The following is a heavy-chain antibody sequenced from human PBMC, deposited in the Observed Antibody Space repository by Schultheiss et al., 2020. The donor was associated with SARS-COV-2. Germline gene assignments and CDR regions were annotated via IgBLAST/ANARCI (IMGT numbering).Heavy chain of an antibody. V-gene: IGHV4-31*11. J-gene: IGHJ6*02. D-gene: IGHD3-22*01. CDR1: GYSISSGGYY. CDR3: ARGSIHYYDSSAYPLYYVLDV. Sequence: LRLSCAVSGYSISSGGYYWSWIRQHPGKGLEWIGYIYYSGSTYYNPSLKSRVTISIDTSKNQFSLKLSSVTAADTAVYYCARGSIHYYDSSAYPLYYVLDVWGQGTTVTVSS. CDR2: IYYSGST.